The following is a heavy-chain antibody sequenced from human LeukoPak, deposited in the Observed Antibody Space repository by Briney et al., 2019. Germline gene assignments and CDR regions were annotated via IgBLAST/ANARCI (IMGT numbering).Heavy chain of an antibody. J-gene: IGHJ4*02. CDR2: IYYSGST. Sequence: PSETLSLTCAVYGGSFSGYYWSWIRQPPGKGLEWIGYIYYSGSTNYNPSLKSRVTISVDTSKNQFSLKLSSVTAADTAVYYCARHGDGGYSNYFDYWGQGTLVTVSS. V-gene: IGHV4-59*08. CDR1: GGSFSGYY. CDR3: ARHGDGGYSNYFDY. D-gene: IGHD4-4*01.